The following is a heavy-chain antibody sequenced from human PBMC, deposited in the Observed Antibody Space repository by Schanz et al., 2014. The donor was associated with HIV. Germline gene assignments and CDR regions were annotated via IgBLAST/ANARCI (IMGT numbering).Heavy chain of an antibody. CDR2: ISGSGGGT. V-gene: IGHV3-23*04. D-gene: IGHD5-18*01. CDR3: AKASGNSYGTGYFDY. CDR1: GFTFSDHY. J-gene: IGHJ4*02. Sequence: EVHLVESGGGLVQPGGSLRLSCAASGFTFSDHYMDWVRQTPGKGLEWVSAISGSGGGTYYADSVKGRFTISRDNSKNTLYLHMNSLGAEDTALYYCAKASGNSYGTGYFDYWGQGTLVTVSS.